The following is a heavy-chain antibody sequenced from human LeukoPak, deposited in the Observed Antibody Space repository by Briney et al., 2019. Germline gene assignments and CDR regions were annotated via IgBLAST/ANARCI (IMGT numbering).Heavy chain of an antibody. V-gene: IGHV1-18*04. D-gene: IGHD3-10*01. CDR3: ARVVRGSDYYYYGMDV. CDR1: GYTFTSYG. Sequence: ASVKVSCKASGYTFTSYGISWVRQAPGQGLEWMGWISAYNGNTNYAQKLQGRGTMNKDTSTSTAYMELRSLRSDDTAVYYCARVVRGSDYYYYGMDVWGKGTTVTVSS. CDR2: ISAYNGNT. J-gene: IGHJ6*04.